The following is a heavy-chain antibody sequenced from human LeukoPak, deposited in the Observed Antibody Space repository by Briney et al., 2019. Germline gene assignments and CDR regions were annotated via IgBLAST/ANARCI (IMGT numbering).Heavy chain of an antibody. CDR3: ARGCSDGSCYLGNFDY. CDR1: GYTFTGYY. Sequence: ASVKVSCKASGYTFTGYYMHWVRQAPGQGLEWMGWINPNSGGTNYAQKFQGRVTMTRDTSISTAYMELSRLRSDDTAVYYCARGCSDGSCYLGNFDYWGQGTLVTVSS. J-gene: IGHJ4*02. CDR2: INPNSGGT. D-gene: IGHD2-15*01. V-gene: IGHV1-2*02.